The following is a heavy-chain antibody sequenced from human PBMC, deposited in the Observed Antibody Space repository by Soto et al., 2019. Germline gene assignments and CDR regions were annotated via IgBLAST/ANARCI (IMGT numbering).Heavy chain of an antibody. Sequence: SGPTLVNPTQTLTLTCTFSGFSLSTSGVGVCRNRQPPGKALEWLALIYWDDDKRYSPSLKSRLTITKDTSKNQVVLTMTNMDPVDTATYYCAHRGLRYFDWLLTQPDWFDPWGQGTLVTVSS. CDR1: GFSLSTSGVG. J-gene: IGHJ5*02. V-gene: IGHV2-5*02. CDR3: AHRGLRYFDWLLTQPDWFDP. D-gene: IGHD3-9*01. CDR2: IYWDDDK.